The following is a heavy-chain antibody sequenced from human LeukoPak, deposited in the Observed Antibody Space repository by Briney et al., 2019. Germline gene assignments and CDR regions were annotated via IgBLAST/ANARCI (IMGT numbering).Heavy chain of an antibody. J-gene: IGHJ4*02. CDR3: ARHATLDYFDY. V-gene: IGHV4-39*01. Sequence: SETLSLTCTVSGGSISSSSYYWGWIRQPPGKGLEWIGSIYYSGSTYYNPSLKSRVTISVDTSKNQFSLKLSSVTAADTAVYYYARHATLDYFDYWGQGTLVTVSS. CDR2: IYYSGST. CDR1: GGSISSSSYY. D-gene: IGHD1-1*01.